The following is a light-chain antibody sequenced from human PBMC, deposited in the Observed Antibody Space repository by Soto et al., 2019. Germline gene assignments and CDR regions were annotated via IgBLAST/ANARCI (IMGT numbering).Light chain of an antibody. J-gene: IGKJ1*01. CDR3: QQRSSWPRS. Sequence: DIVLTQSPSTLSVSPGDRATLSCRASQSVGTSLAWYKQQPGQAPRLLIHDAAYRASGIPERFRGSGSGTAFSLSISSLEPDDFAVYYCQQRSSWPRSFGRGTKVEV. CDR1: QSVGTS. CDR2: DAA. V-gene: IGKV3-11*01.